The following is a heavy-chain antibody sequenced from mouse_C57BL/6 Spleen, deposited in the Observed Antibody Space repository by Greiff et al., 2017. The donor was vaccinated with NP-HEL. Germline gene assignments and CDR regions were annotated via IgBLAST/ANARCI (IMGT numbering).Heavy chain of an antibody. J-gene: IGHJ2*01. D-gene: IGHD6-1*01. V-gene: IGHV14-2*01. CDR3: ARSSYPDYFDY. CDR1: GFNIKDYY. CDR2: IDPEDGDT. Sequence: VQLQQSGAELVKPGASVKLSCTASGFNIKDYYMHWVKQRTEQGLEWIGRIDPEDGDTKYAPTFQGKATITADTSSNTAYLHLSSLTSEDTAFYYCARSSYPDYFDYWGQGTTLTVSS.